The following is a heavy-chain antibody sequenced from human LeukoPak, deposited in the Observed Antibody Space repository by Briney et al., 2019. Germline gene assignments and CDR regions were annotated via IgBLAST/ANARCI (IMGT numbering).Heavy chain of an antibody. D-gene: IGHD2-15*01. V-gene: IGHV3-23*01. J-gene: IGHJ3*02. CDR1: GFTFSSYA. CDR2: ISNSGGRT. CDR3: AKDLHCSGGSCYAITFDI. Sequence: GSLRLSCAASGFTFSSYAMSWVRQAPGKGLEWVSSISNSGGRTYYADSVKGRFTISRDNSKNTQYLQMNSLRVEDTAVYYCAKDLHCSGGSCYAITFDIWGQGTMVTVSS.